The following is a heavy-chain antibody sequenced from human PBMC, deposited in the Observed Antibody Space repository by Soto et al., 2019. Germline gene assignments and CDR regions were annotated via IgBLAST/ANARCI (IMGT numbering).Heavy chain of an antibody. D-gene: IGHD4-17*01. Sequence: GSLRLSCAASGFTFSRYGMHWVRQTPDKGLEWVTVIWSDGSQKYYKDSMKGRFAISRDNSRNTLYLQINNLRVEDTATYYCVRGDGDFPSSYYFYMDVWGKGTTVTVSS. V-gene: IGHV3-33*01. CDR1: GFTFSRYG. CDR2: IWSDGSQK. CDR3: VRGDGDFPSSYYFYMDV. J-gene: IGHJ6*03.